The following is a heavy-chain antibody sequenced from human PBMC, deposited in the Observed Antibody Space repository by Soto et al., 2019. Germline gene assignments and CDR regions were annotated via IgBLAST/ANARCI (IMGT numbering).Heavy chain of an antibody. J-gene: IGHJ6*02. CDR2: FYYSGST. Sequence: TLALTRTVSDGSIRSSSNHWGWLRQPPGKGLERGGRFYYSGSTYYNPSLKSRVTISVDTSENQFSLKLSSVTAADTAVYYCARASDGSGSYYTYYYYYYGMDVWGQGTTVTVSS. CDR1: DGSIRSSSNH. CDR3: ARASDGSGSYYTYYYYYYGMDV. V-gene: IGHV4-39*01. D-gene: IGHD3-10*01.